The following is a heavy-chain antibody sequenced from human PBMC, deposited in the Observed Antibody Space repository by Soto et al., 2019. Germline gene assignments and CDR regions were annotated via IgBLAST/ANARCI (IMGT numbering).Heavy chain of an antibody. J-gene: IGHJ6*02. Sequence: SVKVSCKASGGTFTTYGFSWVRQAPGQGLEWMGGVIPFFGVTRYAHTFQGRLNLTADTATSTAYMELGSLSSGDTAVYYCVRDYPRDSVVLLHFYYYDMDVWGQGTTVTVSS. V-gene: IGHV1-69*10. CDR2: VIPFFGVT. D-gene: IGHD2-21*02. CDR1: GGTFTTYG. CDR3: VRDYPRDSVVLLHFYYYDMDV.